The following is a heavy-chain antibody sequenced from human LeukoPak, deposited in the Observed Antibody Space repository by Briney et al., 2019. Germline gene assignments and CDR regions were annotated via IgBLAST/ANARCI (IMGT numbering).Heavy chain of an antibody. D-gene: IGHD3-16*02. CDR2: IYHSGST. V-gene: IGHV4-4*02. CDR1: GGSISSSNW. J-gene: IGHJ6*02. CDR3: ARDLRDMITFGGVIVPSKYYYGMDV. Sequence: SGTLSLTCAVSGGSISSSNWWSWVRQPPGKGLEWIGEIYHSGSTNYNPSLKSRVTISVDKSKNQFSLKLSSVTAADTAVYYYARDLRDMITFGGVIVPSKYYYGMDVWGQGTTVTVSS.